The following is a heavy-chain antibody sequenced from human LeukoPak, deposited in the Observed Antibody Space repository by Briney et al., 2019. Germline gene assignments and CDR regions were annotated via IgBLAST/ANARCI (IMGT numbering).Heavy chain of an antibody. V-gene: IGHV4-34*01. J-gene: IGHJ4*02. D-gene: IGHD6-13*01. CDR3: ARGYSSSWYCY. CDR2: INHSGST. Sequence: SETLSLTCAVYGGSFSGYYWSWIRQPPGKGLEWIGEINHSGSTNYNPSLKSRVTISADTSKNQFSLKLSSVTAADTAVYYCARGYSSSWYCYWGQGTLVTVSS. CDR1: GGSFSGYY.